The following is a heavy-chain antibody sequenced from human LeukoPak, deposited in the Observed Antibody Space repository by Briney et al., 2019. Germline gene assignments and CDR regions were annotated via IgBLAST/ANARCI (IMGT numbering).Heavy chain of an antibody. CDR1: GYTFTSYG. V-gene: IGHV1-18*01. D-gene: IGHD5-18*01. CDR2: ISANDGNT. Sequence: ASVKVSCKASGYTFTSYGISWVRQAPGQGLEWMGWISANDGNTDYPQKLQGRVTMTTDTSTSTAYMELRSLRSDDTAVYYCARNVRDTGTFDYWGQGTLVTVSS. J-gene: IGHJ4*02. CDR3: ARNVRDTGTFDY.